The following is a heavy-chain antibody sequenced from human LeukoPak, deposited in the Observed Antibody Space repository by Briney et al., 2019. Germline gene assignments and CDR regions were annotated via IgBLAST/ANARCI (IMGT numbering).Heavy chain of an antibody. CDR1: GFTFSNYA. D-gene: IGHD6-13*01. Sequence: GGSLRLSCAASGFTFSNYAMSWVRQAPGKGLEWVSAISGSGGSTYYADSAKGRLTISRDNSKNTLYLQMNSLRAEDTALYYCAKDVGSWSRGAFDYWGQGTLVTVSS. V-gene: IGHV3-23*01. CDR3: AKDVGSWSRGAFDY. J-gene: IGHJ4*02. CDR2: ISGSGGST.